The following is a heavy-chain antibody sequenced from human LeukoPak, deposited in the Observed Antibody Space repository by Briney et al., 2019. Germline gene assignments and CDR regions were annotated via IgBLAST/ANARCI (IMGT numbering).Heavy chain of an antibody. J-gene: IGHJ4*02. D-gene: IGHD3-22*01. V-gene: IGHV3-23*01. Sequence: PGGSLRLSCAASGFTFSSYGMSWVRQAPGKGLEWVSAISGSGGSTYYADSVKGRFTISRDNSKNTLYLQMNSLRAEDTAVYYCAKDLSFGRSFYYDSSGYHSTSRYWGQGTLVTVSS. CDR1: GFTFSSYG. CDR2: ISGSGGST. CDR3: AKDLSFGRSFYYDSSGYHSTSRY.